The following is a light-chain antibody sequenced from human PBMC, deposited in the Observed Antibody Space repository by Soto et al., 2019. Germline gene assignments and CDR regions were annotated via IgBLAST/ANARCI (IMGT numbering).Light chain of an antibody. CDR3: QQYNSYPYT. J-gene: IGKJ2*01. Sequence: DIRMTQSPSTLSASVGDRVTITCRASQSISTWLAWYQQKPGKAPRFLIYDASNLESGVPSRFSGSGSGTEFTLTISSLQPDDFATYYCQQYNSYPYTFGRGTKLEIK. CDR2: DAS. V-gene: IGKV1-5*01. CDR1: QSISTW.